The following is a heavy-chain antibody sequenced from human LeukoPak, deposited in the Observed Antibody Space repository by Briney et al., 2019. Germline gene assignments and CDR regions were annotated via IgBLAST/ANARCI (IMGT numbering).Heavy chain of an antibody. V-gene: IGHV5-51*01. CDR3: ARLTGYSSGWYFG. D-gene: IGHD6-19*01. J-gene: IGHJ4*02. Sequence: GASVKVSCKASGYSFTSYWIGWVRQMPGKGLEWMGIIYPGDSDTRYSPSFQGQVTISADKSISTAYLQWSSLKASDTAMYYCARLTGYSSGWYFGGGQGTLVTVSS. CDR1: GYSFTSYW. CDR2: IYPGDSDT.